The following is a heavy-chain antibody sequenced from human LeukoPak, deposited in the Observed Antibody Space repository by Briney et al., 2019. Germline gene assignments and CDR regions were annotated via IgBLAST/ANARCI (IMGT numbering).Heavy chain of an antibody. CDR3: ARVQGLLILPAVPPDY. D-gene: IGHD5-18*01. Sequence: GGSLRLSCAASGFTFSSYAMSWVRQAPGKGLEWVSAISGSGSSTYYADSVKGRFTISRDNSKNSLYLQMNSLRAEDTAVYYCARVQGLLILPAVPPDYWGQGTLVTVSS. J-gene: IGHJ4*02. CDR1: GFTFSSYA. V-gene: IGHV3-23*01. CDR2: ISGSGSST.